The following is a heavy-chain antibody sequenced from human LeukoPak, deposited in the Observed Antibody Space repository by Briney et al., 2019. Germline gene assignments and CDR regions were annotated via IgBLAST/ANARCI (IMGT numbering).Heavy chain of an antibody. D-gene: IGHD4-17*01. Sequence: SVKVSCKASGGTFSSYAISWVRQAPGQGLEWMGGIIPIFGTANYAQKFQGRVTITADESTSTAYMELSSLRSEDTAVYYCARDRTMTTMTLTFDYWGQGTLVTVSS. J-gene: IGHJ4*02. V-gene: IGHV1-69*13. CDR2: IIPIFGTA. CDR1: GGTFSSYA. CDR3: ARDRTMTTMTLTFDY.